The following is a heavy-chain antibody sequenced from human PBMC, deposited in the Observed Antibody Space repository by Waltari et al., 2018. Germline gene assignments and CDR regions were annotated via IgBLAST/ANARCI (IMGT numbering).Heavy chain of an antibody. CDR1: GGSISSSSYY. CDR3: ARESVVVVAATKYYFDY. D-gene: IGHD2-15*01. Sequence: QLQLQESGPGLVKPSETLSLTCTVSGGSISSSSYYWGWIRQTPGKGLEWIGSIYYSGSTYYNPSLKSRVTISVDTSKNQFSLKLSSVTAADTAVYYCARESVVVVAATKYYFDYWGQGTLVTVSS. CDR2: IYYSGST. V-gene: IGHV4-39*02. J-gene: IGHJ4*02.